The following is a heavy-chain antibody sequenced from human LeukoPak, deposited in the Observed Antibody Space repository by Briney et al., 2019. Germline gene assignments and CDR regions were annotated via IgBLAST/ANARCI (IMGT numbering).Heavy chain of an antibody. CDR2: INPSGGSA. Sequence: ASVKVSCKASGYTFTSYYMHWVRQAPGQGLEWMGIINPSGGSASYAQKFQGRVTMTRDMSTSTVYMELSSLRSEDTAVYYCARDRFGSSGYYYFDYWGQGTLVTVSS. D-gene: IGHD3-22*01. CDR1: GYTFTSYY. J-gene: IGHJ4*02. V-gene: IGHV1-46*01. CDR3: ARDRFGSSGYYYFDY.